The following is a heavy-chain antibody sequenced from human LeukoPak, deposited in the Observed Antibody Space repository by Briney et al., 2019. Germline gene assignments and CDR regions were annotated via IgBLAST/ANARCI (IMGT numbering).Heavy chain of an antibody. CDR3: ARVLNYYDSSGYYFSY. V-gene: IGHV3-30*03. Sequence: GGSLRLSCAASGFTFSSYGMHWVRQAPGKGLEWVALISYDGSNKYYADSVKGRFTISRDNSKNTLYLQMNSLRAEDTAVYYCARVLNYYDSSGYYFSYWGQGTLVTVSS. CDR1: GFTFSSYG. J-gene: IGHJ4*02. D-gene: IGHD3-22*01. CDR2: ISYDGSNK.